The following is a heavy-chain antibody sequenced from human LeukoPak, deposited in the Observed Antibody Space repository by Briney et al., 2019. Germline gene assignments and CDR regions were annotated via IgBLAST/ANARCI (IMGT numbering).Heavy chain of an antibody. V-gene: IGHV3-30*04. CDR1: GFTFSSYA. CDR2: ISYYGINQ. J-gene: IGHJ4*02. Sequence: KGGGSLRLSCATSGFTFSSYAMHWVRQAPGKGLEWVALISYYGINQYYADSVKGPFIISRDNSKNTLYLQLNSLRLEDTAVYYCTLTTFGVVYYFDYWGQGTMVTVSS. D-gene: IGHD1/OR15-1a*01. CDR3: TLTTFGVVYYFDY.